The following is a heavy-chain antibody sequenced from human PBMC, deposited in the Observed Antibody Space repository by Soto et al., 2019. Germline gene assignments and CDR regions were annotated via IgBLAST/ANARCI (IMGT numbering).Heavy chain of an antibody. Sequence: QVQLVQSGAEVKKPGSSVKVSCKASGGTFSSYAISWVRQAPGQGLEWMGGIIPIFGTANYAQKFQGRVTITADESTSTANMELSSLRSEDTAVYYCARGRIAVAGTVNYYYYGMDVWGQGTTVTVSS. CDR3: ARGRIAVAGTVNYYYYGMDV. J-gene: IGHJ6*02. CDR1: GGTFSSYA. D-gene: IGHD6-19*01. CDR2: IIPIFGTA. V-gene: IGHV1-69*01.